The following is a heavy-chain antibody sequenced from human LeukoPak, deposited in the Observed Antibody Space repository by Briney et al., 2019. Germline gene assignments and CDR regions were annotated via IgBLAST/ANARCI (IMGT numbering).Heavy chain of an antibody. CDR3: ARGLGGWFGEVGAFDI. Sequence: PGGSLRLSCAASGFTVSSNYMSWVRQAPGKGLEWVSVIYSGGSTNYADSVKGRFTISGDTSKNTLYLQMHSLRGEDTAVYYCARGLGGWFGEVGAFDIWGQGTMVIVSS. CDR1: GFTVSSNY. CDR2: IYSGGST. J-gene: IGHJ3*02. D-gene: IGHD3-10*01. V-gene: IGHV3-66*01.